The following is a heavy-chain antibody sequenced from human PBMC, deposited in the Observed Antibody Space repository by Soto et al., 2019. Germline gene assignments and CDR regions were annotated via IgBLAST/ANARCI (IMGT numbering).Heavy chain of an antibody. J-gene: IGHJ4*02. Sequence: QITLNESGPTVVRPTETLTLTCRFCGFSLTTSGVCVCWIRQSPGKAPERLAFIYLDDDKRYSASLKSRLTITKDTSKNQVVLRVSDLDPTDTATYYCAHRVLLPVFGLVITTAIYVDCWRQGTPVAVSS. D-gene: IGHD3-3*01. V-gene: IGHV2-5*02. CDR3: AHRVLLPVFGLVITTAIYVDC. CDR1: GFSLTTSGVC. CDR2: IYLDDDK.